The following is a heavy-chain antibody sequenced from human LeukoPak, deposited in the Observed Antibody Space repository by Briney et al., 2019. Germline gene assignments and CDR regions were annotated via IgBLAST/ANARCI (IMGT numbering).Heavy chain of an antibody. Sequence: ASVKVSRKASGYTFTSYDINWVRQATGQGLEWMGWMNPNSGNTGYAQKFQGRVTMTRNTSISTAYMELSSLRSEDTAVYYCARGSVPTYYDFWSGYPTYYYYGMDVWGQGTTVTVSS. V-gene: IGHV1-8*01. CDR3: ARGSVPTYYDFWSGYPTYYYYGMDV. CDR1: GYTFTSYD. D-gene: IGHD3-3*01. CDR2: MNPNSGNT. J-gene: IGHJ6*02.